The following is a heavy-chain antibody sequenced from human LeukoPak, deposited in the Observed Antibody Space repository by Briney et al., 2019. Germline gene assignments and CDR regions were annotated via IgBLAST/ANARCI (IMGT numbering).Heavy chain of an antibody. V-gene: IGHV4-59*01. J-gene: IGHJ6*03. CDR3: ASSSTRHYYYYYMDV. D-gene: IGHD2-2*01. Sequence: SETLSLTCTVSGGSISSYYWSWIRQPPGKGLEWIGYIYYSGSTNYNPSLESRVTISVDTSKNQFSLKLSSVTAADTAVYYCASSSTRHYYYYYMDVWGKGTTVTVSS. CDR1: GGSISSYY. CDR2: IYYSGST.